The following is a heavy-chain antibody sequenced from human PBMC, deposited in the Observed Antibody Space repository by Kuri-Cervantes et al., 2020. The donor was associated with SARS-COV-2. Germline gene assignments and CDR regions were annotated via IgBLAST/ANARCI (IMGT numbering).Heavy chain of an antibody. CDR1: GFTFSSYA. D-gene: IGHD6-19*01. J-gene: IGHJ5*02. CDR3: ARFLAVAGLDP. Sequence: GESLKISCAASGFTFSSYAMSWVRQAPGKGLEWVSAISGSGGSTYHADSVKGRFTISRDNSKNTLYLQMNSLRDEDTAVYYCARFLAVAGLDPWGQGTLVTVSS. CDR2: ISGSGGST. V-gene: IGHV3-23*01.